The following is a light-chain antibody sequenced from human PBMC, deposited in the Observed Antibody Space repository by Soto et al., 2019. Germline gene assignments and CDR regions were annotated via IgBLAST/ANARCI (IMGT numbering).Light chain of an antibody. CDR3: ASWDDRLGAVI. V-gene: IGLV1-47*02. CDR2: SNN. Sequence: QSVLTQPPSVSGAPGQRVTISCTGSSSNIGANYAYWYQQLPGAAPKLLMHSNNLRPSGVPERISGSKFGTAASLAISGLRSEDEAVYYCASWDDRLGAVIFGGGTKVTVL. CDR1: SSNIGANY. J-gene: IGLJ2*01.